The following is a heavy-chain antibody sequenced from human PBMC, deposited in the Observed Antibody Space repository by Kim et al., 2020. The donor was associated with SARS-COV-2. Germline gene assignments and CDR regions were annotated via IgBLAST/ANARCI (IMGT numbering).Heavy chain of an antibody. V-gene: IGHV3-30*18. D-gene: IGHD3-10*01. J-gene: IGHJ1*01. CDR1: GFTFSSYG. CDR3: AKGRLLPPKGYFQH. CDR2: ISYDGSNK. Sequence: GGSLRLSCAASGFTFSSYGMHLVRQAPGKGLEWVAVISYDGSNKYYADSVKGRFTISRDNSKNTLYLQMNSLRAEDTAVYYCAKGRLLPPKGYFQHWGQG.